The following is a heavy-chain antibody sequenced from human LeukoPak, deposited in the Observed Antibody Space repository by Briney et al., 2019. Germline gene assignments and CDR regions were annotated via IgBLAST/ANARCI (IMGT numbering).Heavy chain of an antibody. CDR2: ISYDGSNK. J-gene: IGHJ4*02. CDR1: GFTFSSYG. D-gene: IGHD6-13*01. CDR3: AKDQGWQQLALDY. Sequence: GGSLRLSCAASGFTFSSYGMHWVRQAPGKGLEWVAVISYDGSNKYYADSVKGRFTISRDNSKNTLYLQMNSLTAEDTAVYYCAKDQGWQQLALDYWGQGTLVTVSS. V-gene: IGHV3-30*18.